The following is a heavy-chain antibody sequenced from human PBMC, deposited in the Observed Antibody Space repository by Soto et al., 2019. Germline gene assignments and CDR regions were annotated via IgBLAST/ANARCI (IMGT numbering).Heavy chain of an antibody. Sequence: QVQLVQSGAEVKKPGASVKVSCKASGYTFTSYGISWVRQAPGQGLEWMGWISAYNGNTNYGQKLQVRVNMTTDTSSSTAYMDLRSLRSDDTAVYYCARLLTGTTADDAFDIWGQGTMVTVSS. V-gene: IGHV1-18*01. CDR3: ARLLTGTTADDAFDI. J-gene: IGHJ3*02. D-gene: IGHD1-1*01. CDR2: ISAYNGNT. CDR1: GYTFTSYG.